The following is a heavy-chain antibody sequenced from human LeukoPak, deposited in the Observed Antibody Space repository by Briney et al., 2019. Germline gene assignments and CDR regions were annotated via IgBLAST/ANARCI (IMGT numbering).Heavy chain of an antibody. Sequence: GGSLRLSCAASGFTFSSYSMSWVRQAPGKGLEWVSSISSSSSYIYYADSVKGRFTISRDNAKNSLYLQMNSLRAEDTAVYYCARGLSGRLDIWGQGTMVTVSS. CDR3: ARGLSGRLDI. CDR2: ISSSSSYI. V-gene: IGHV3-21*01. D-gene: IGHD3-10*01. CDR1: GFTFSSYS. J-gene: IGHJ3*02.